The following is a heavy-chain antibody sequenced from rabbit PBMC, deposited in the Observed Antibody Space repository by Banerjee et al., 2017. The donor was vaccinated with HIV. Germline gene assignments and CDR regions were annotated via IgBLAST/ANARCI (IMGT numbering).Heavy chain of an antibody. Sequence: LEESGGDLVKPGASLTLTCTASGFSFSNIYYMCWVRQAPGKGLEWIACIYAGSSGSTYYASWAKGRFTISKTSSTTVTLQMTSLTAADTATYFCARDLAGVIGWNFNLWGPGTLVTVS. V-gene: IGHV1S40*01. CDR2: IYAGSSGST. CDR1: GFSFSNIYY. D-gene: IGHD4-1*01. J-gene: IGHJ4*01. CDR3: ARDLAGVIGWNFNL.